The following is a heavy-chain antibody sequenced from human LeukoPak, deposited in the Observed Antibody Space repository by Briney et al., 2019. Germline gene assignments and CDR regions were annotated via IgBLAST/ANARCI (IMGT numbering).Heavy chain of an antibody. CDR3: ARHRPRHGDTADY. CDR1: GYIFISYA. J-gene: IGHJ4*02. CDR2: INAGNGNT. Sequence: ASVKVSCKASGYIFISYAMNWVRQAPGQRLEWMGWINAGNGNTKYSQKFQGRVTITRDTSASTVYMELSSLRSEDTAVYYCARHRPRHGDTADYWGQGTLVTVSS. V-gene: IGHV1-3*01. D-gene: IGHD5-18*01.